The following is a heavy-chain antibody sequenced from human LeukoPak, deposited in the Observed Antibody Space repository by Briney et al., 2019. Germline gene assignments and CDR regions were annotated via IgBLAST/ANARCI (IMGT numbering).Heavy chain of an antibody. CDR3: ARDRRYCSSTSCYGGQYYYYMDV. V-gene: IGHV1-2*02. CDR2: INPNSGGT. CDR1: GYTFTGYY. J-gene: IGHJ6*03. Sequence: ASVKVSCKASGYTFTGYYVHWVRQAPGQGLEWMGWINPNSGGTNYAQKLQGRVTMTRDTSISTAYMELSRLRSDDTAVYYCARDRRYCSSTSCYGGQYYYYMDVWGKGTTVTISS. D-gene: IGHD2-2*01.